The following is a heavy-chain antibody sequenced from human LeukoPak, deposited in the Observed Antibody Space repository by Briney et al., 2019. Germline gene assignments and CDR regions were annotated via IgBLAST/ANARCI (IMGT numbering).Heavy chain of an antibody. CDR2: INPSGGST. J-gene: IGHJ5*02. D-gene: IGHD3-3*01. V-gene: IGHV1-46*01. CDR1: GYTFTSYY. CDR3: AREGWIRFLEWLQPNWFDP. Sequence: GASVNVSCKASGYTFTSYYMHWVRQAPGQGREWMGIINPSGGSTSYAQKFQGRVTMTRDMSTSTVYMELSSLRSEDTAVYYCAREGWIRFLEWLQPNWFDPWGQGTLVTVSS.